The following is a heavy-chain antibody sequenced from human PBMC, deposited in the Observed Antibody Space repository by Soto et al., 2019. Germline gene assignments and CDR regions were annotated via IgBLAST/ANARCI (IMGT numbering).Heavy chain of an antibody. V-gene: IGHV3-74*01. D-gene: IGHD3-22*01. CDR2: INTDGSST. CDR1: GFTFSSYW. J-gene: IGHJ4*02. CDR3: AREWFHSPGH. Sequence: EVQLVESGGGLVQPGGSLSLSCAASGFTFSSYWMHWVRQAPGEGLVWVAHINTDGSSTTYADSVKGRLTVSRDKAKNTLFLQMNSLRAEDTAIYYCAREWFHSPGHWGQGTLVTVSS.